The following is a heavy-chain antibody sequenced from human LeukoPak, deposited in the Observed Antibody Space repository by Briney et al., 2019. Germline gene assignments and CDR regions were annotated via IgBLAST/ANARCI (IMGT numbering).Heavy chain of an antibody. D-gene: IGHD2-2*01. CDR1: GYTFTSYY. CDR3: ATCTYCSSSEGAFDI. V-gene: IGHV1-46*01. J-gene: IGHJ3*02. Sequence: ASVKVSCKASGYTFTSYYMHWVRQAPGQGLEWMGIINPSGGSTSYAQKFQGRVTMTRDMSTSTVYMELSSLRSEDTAVYYCATCTYCSSSEGAFDIWGQGTMVTVSS. CDR2: INPSGGST.